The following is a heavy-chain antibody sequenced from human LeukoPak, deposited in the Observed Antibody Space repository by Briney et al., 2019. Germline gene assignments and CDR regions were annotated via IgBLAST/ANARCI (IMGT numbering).Heavy chain of an antibody. Sequence: PSETLSLTCTVSGGSISSYYWSWIRQPPGKGLEWIGYIYYSGYTNYNPSLKSRVTISVDTSKNQFSLKLSSVTAADTAVYYCARSLTVTRFYYYYMDVWGKGTTVTVSS. CDR1: GGSISSYY. CDR2: IYYSGYT. V-gene: IGHV4-59*01. J-gene: IGHJ6*03. CDR3: ARSLTVTRFYYYYMDV. D-gene: IGHD4-17*01.